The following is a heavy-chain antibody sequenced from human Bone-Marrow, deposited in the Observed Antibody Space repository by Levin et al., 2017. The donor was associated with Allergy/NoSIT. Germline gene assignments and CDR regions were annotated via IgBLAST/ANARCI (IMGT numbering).Heavy chain of an antibody. CDR3: VRTRGYAYGKRLDS. CDR2: ISNDGTNK. Sequence: GGSLRLSCAASGFSFSSFSFHWVRQAPGKGLEWVAVISNDGTNKYYADSMKGRFTVSRDNYESSLFLDMSSLTPEERALYYCVRTRGYAYGKRLDSWGLGTLVTVSS. J-gene: IGHJ4*02. V-gene: IGHV3-30*14. D-gene: IGHD5-12*01. CDR1: GFSFSSFS.